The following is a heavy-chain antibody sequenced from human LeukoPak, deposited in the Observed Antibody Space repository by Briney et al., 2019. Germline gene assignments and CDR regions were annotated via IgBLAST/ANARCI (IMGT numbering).Heavy chain of an antibody. V-gene: IGHV3-30*02. CDR2: IRYDGSNK. J-gene: IGHJ4*02. D-gene: IGHD1-26*01. CDR3: ARDNAEWELLQAPDY. Sequence: GGSLRLSCAASGFTFSSYGMHWVRQAPGKGLEWVAFIRYDGSNKYYADSVKGRFTISRDNSKNTLYLQMNSLRAEDTAVYYCARDNAEWELLQAPDYWGQGTLVTVSS. CDR1: GFTFSSYG.